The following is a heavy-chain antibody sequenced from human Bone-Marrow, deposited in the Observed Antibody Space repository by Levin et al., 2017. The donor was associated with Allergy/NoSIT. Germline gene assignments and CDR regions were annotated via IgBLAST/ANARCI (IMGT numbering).Heavy chain of an antibody. V-gene: IGHV1-2*02. D-gene: IGHD6-13*01. CDR2: INPNSGGT. CDR1: GYTFTGYY. J-gene: IGHJ3*02. Sequence: PVASVKVSCKASGYTFTGYYMHWVRQAPGQGLEWMGWINPNSGGTNYAQKFQGRVTMTRDTSISTAYMELSRLRSDDTAVYYCARAHFSIAAAGDAFDIWGQGTMVTVSS. CDR3: ARAHFSIAAAGDAFDI.